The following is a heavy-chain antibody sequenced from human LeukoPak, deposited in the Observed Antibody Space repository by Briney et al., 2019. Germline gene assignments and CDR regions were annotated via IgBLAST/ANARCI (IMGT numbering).Heavy chain of an antibody. CDR2: ISAYNGNT. V-gene: IGHV1-18*01. D-gene: IGHD2-21*02. CDR3: ARGGVVVTAIRTDDAFDI. CDR1: GYTFTSYG. Sequence: ASVKVSCKASGYTFTSYGISWVRQAPGQGLEWMGWISAYNGNTNYAQKLQGRVTMTTDTSTSTAYMELRSLRSDDTAVYYCARGGVVVTAIRTDDAFDIWGQGTMATVSS. J-gene: IGHJ3*02.